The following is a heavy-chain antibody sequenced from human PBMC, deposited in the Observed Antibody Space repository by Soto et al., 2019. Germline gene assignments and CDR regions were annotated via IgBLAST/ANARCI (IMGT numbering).Heavy chain of an antibody. Sequence: GESLKISCKGSGCSFTSYWIGWVRQMPGKSLEWMGIIYPGDSDTRYSPSFQGQVTIAADKSSGTAYLQWSSLKASDTAMYFCARLLRSGYDPYGYYYMDVWGKGTTVTVSS. CDR3: ARLLRSGYDPYGYYYMDV. CDR1: GCSFTSYW. J-gene: IGHJ6*03. D-gene: IGHD5-12*01. V-gene: IGHV5-51*01. CDR2: IYPGDSDT.